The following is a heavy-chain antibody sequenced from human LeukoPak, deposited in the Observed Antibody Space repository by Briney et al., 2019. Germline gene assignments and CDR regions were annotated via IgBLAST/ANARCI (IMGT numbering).Heavy chain of an antibody. D-gene: IGHD1-26*01. CDR3: AKDSLSRLNSGSSPRHFDY. CDR1: GFTFSSYA. Sequence: GGSLRLSCAASGFTFSSYAMSWVRQAPGKGLEWVSAISGSGGSTYYADSVKGRFTISRDNSKNTLYLQMNSLRAEDTAVYYCAKDSLSRLNSGSSPRHFDYWGQGTLVTVSS. V-gene: IGHV3-23*01. J-gene: IGHJ4*02. CDR2: ISGSGGST.